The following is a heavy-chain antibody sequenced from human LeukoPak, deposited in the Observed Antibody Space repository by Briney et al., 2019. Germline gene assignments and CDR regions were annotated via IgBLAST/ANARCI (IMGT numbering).Heavy chain of an antibody. CDR1: GFIFKKYW. V-gene: IGHV3-23*01. CDR3: AKDFEWLVPYYMDV. J-gene: IGHJ6*03. CDR2: ISGSGGST. Sequence: GGSLRLSCAASGFIFKKYWMNWVRQAPGKGLEWVSAISGSGGSTYYADSVKGRFTISRDNSKNTLYLQMNSLRAEDTAAYYCAKDFEWLVPYYMDVWGKGTTVTVSS. D-gene: IGHD6-19*01.